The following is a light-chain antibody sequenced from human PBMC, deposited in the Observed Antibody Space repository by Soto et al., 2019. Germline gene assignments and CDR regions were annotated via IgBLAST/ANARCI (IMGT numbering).Light chain of an antibody. V-gene: IGLV2-8*01. CDR1: SSDVGGYNS. Sequence: ALTQPPSASGSPGQSVTISCTGTSSDVGGYNSVSWYQQHPGKAPKLMIFEVNKRPSGVPDRFSGSKSGNTASLTVSGLQAEDEADYYCSSYAGSSNVFGTGTKVTVL. CDR2: EVN. J-gene: IGLJ1*01. CDR3: SSYAGSSNV.